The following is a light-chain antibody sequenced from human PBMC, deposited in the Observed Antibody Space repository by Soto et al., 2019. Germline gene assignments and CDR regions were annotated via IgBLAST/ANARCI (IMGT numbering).Light chain of an antibody. CDR3: QQYNNWPPWT. V-gene: IGKV3-15*01. Sequence: EIVMTQSPATLSVSPGERATLSCRASQSVSSNLAWYQQKPGQAPRLLIYGASNRAPGIPARFSGSGSGTEFTLPISSLQSEDFAVYYCQQYNNWPPWTFGQGTKVEIK. J-gene: IGKJ1*01. CDR1: QSVSSN. CDR2: GAS.